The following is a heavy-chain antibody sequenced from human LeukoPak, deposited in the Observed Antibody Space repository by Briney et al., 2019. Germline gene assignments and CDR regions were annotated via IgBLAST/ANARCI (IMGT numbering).Heavy chain of an antibody. CDR2: IIPILGTA. J-gene: IGHJ6*02. D-gene: IGHD3-3*01. CDR1: GGTFSSYA. Sequence: ASVKVSCKASGGTFSSYAISWVRQAPGQGLEWMGGIIPILGTANYAQKFQGRVTITADESTSTAYMELSSLRSEDTAVYYCAREWPSGVVISSDYYYGMDVWGQGTTVTVSS. V-gene: IGHV1-69*13. CDR3: AREWPSGVVISSDYYYGMDV.